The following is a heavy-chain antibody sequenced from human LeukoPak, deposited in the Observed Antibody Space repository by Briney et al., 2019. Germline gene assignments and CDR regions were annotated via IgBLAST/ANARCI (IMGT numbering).Heavy chain of an antibody. Sequence: PGGSLRLSCAASGFTFSSYWMNWVRQAPGKGLEWVANIKQDGSEKYYVDSVKGRFTISRDNAKNSLYLQMYSLRAEDTAVYYCARASNYFDSRGLHWFDPWGQGTLVTVSS. CDR2: IKQDGSEK. V-gene: IGHV3-7*05. CDR1: GFTFSSYW. J-gene: IGHJ5*02. CDR3: ARASNYFDSRGLHWFDP. D-gene: IGHD3-22*01.